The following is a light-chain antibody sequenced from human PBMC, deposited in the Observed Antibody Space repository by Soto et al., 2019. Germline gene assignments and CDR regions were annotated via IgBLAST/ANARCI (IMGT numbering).Light chain of an antibody. CDR2: AAS. J-gene: IGKJ2*01. Sequence: DIQMTQSPSSLSASVGDRVTITCRASQGISNLLGWFQHKPGEAPKRLIYAASSLQGGVPSRFSGSGSGTEFTLTITGLQPEDFADYYCLQHNTYPYTFGQGTKLEI. CDR3: LQHNTYPYT. CDR1: QGISNL. V-gene: IGKV1-17*01.